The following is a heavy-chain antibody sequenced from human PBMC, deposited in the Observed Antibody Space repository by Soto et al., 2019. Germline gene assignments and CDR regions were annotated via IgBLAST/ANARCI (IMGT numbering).Heavy chain of an antibody. Sequence: QVQVVESGGGVVQPGRSLRLSCAASGFTFSTYGMHWVRQAPGKGLEWVAVIWYDGSNKYYADSVKGRFTIPRDNSKNMVYLQMNSLRAEDTAVYYCAKDHCGGDCYSEPYFDSWGQGTLVTVSS. D-gene: IGHD2-21*02. CDR3: AKDHCGGDCYSEPYFDS. CDR1: GFTFSTYG. J-gene: IGHJ4*02. V-gene: IGHV3-33*06. CDR2: IWYDGSNK.